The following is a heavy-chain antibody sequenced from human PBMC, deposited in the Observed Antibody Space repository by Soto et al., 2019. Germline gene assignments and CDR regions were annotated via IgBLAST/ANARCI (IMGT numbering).Heavy chain of an antibody. V-gene: IGHV1-8*01. J-gene: IGHJ4*02. CDR1: GYTFTSYD. CDR2: MNPNSGDT. D-gene: IGHD2-21*02. Sequence: QVQLVQSGAEVKKPGASVKVSCKASGYTFTSYDINWVRQATGQGPEWMGWMNPNSGDTHYAQTFQGRVTMTRNTSISRAYMEVRSLRSEDTAMYYGARWYGGNSGDYWGQGTLVTVSS. CDR3: ARWYGGNSGDY.